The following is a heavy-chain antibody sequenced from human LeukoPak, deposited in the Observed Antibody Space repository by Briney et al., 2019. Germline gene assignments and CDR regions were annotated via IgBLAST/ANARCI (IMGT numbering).Heavy chain of an antibody. CDR2: IYYSGST. J-gene: IGHJ4*02. Sequence: PSETLSLTCTVSGGSISSSSYYWGWIRQPPGKGLEWIGSIYYSGSTYYNPSLKSRVTISVDTSKNQFSLKLSSVTAADTAVYFCAKYSDSGYFDYWGQGALVTVSS. CDR1: GGSISSSSYY. D-gene: IGHD1-26*01. V-gene: IGHV4-39*07. CDR3: AKYSDSGYFDY.